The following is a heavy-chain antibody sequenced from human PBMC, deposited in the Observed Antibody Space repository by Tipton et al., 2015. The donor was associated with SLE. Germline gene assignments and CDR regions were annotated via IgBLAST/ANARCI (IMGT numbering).Heavy chain of an antibody. Sequence: GFLRLSCTASGFSVRSYYMNWVRQAPGKGLEWVSVIYNSGSRFYADSVKGRFTISRDNSDNTLYLEMNNLRAEDTAVYYCARETVGFDYWGQGTLVTVSS. D-gene: IGHD4-11*01. J-gene: IGHJ4*02. V-gene: IGHV3-66*01. CDR3: ARETVGFDY. CDR2: IYNSGSR. CDR1: GFSVRSYY.